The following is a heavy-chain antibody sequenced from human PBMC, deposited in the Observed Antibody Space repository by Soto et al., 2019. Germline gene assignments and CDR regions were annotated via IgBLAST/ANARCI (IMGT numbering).Heavy chain of an antibody. J-gene: IGHJ6*02. CDR3: AKVYTVTPYYYYGMDV. Sequence: QVQLVESGGGVVQPGRSLRLSCAASGFTFSSYGMHWVRQAPGKGLEWVAVISYDGSNKYYADSVKGRFTISRDNSKNTLYLQMNSLRAEDTAVYYCAKVYTVTPYYYYGMDVWGQGTTVTVSS. CDR1: GFTFSSYG. V-gene: IGHV3-30*18. CDR2: ISYDGSNK. D-gene: IGHD4-17*01.